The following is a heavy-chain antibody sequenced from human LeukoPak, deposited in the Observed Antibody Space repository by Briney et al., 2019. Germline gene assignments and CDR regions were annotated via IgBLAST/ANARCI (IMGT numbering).Heavy chain of an antibody. CDR3: ACQADIVATQGRPDY. J-gene: IGHJ4*02. D-gene: IGHD5-12*01. CDR1: GFTFSSYW. CDR2: IKQDGSEK. V-gene: IGHV3-7*03. Sequence: GGSLRLSCAASGFTFSSYWMSWVRQAPGKGLEWVANIKQDGSEKYYVDSVKGRFTISRDNAKNSLYLQMNSLRAEDTAVYYCACQADIVATQGRPDYWGQGTLVTVSS.